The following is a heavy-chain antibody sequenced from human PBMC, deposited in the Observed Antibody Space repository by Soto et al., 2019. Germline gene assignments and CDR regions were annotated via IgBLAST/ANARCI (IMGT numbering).Heavy chain of an antibody. Sequence: PGGSLRLSCAASGFTFDDYTMHWVRQAPGKGLEWVSLTSWDGGSTYYADSVKGRFTISRDNSKNSPYLQMNSLRTEDTALYYCAKAPYNWNYFDYWGQGTLVTVSS. CDR2: TSWDGGST. CDR3: AKAPYNWNYFDY. V-gene: IGHV3-43*01. J-gene: IGHJ4*02. D-gene: IGHD1-20*01. CDR1: GFTFDDYT.